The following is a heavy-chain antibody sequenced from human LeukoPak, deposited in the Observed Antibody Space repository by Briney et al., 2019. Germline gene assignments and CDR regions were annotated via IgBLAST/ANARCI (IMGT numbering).Heavy chain of an antibody. Sequence: GGSLRLSCAAPGFTFSSYAMSWVRQAPGKGLEWVSAISGSGGSTYYADSVKGRFTISRDNSKNTLYLQMNSLRAEDTAVYYCAKYIGGSIDKYYFDYWGQGTLVTVSS. CDR2: ISGSGGST. D-gene: IGHD4-23*01. J-gene: IGHJ4*02. CDR1: GFTFSSYA. V-gene: IGHV3-23*01. CDR3: AKYIGGSIDKYYFDY.